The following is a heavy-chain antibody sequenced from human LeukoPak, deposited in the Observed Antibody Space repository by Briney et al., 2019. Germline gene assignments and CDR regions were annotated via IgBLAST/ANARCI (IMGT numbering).Heavy chain of an antibody. Sequence: SSYYWNSIRQPAGKGLEWAGPIQISGSTYYNPSLKSRVTISVDTSKNQFSLKLSSVTAADTAVYYYACEPPHYGAFDNWGQGTLVTVSS. CDR1: SSYY. CDR3: ACEPPHYGAFDN. D-gene: IGHD4-17*01. V-gene: IGHV4-59*06. CDR2: IQISGST. J-gene: IGHJ4*02.